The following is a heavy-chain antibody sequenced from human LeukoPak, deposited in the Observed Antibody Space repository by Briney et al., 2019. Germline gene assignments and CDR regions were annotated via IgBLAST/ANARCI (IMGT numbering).Heavy chain of an antibody. CDR2: IYYGGDT. Sequence: SETLSLTCTVSDGSISTSSYHWAWIRQPPGKGLEWIGSIYYGGDTYYTPSLKSRVTISVETSKNQFSVKLSSATVEDTALYYCARQFGGFGQGYFDYWGQGTLVTVSS. V-gene: IGHV4-39*01. D-gene: IGHD6-25*01. J-gene: IGHJ4*02. CDR3: ARQFGGFGQGYFDY. CDR1: DGSISTSSYH.